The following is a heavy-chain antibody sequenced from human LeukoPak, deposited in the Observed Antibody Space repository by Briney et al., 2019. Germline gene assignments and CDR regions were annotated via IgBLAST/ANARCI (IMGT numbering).Heavy chain of an antibody. CDR3: AKGMVRGVILKGFDY. J-gene: IGHJ4*02. Sequence: HSGGSLRLSCAASGFTFSSYGMSWVRQAPGKGLEWVSGIRAGGDNTYYADSVKGRFTISRDNSKNTLCLQMNSLRAEDTAVYYCAKGMVRGVILKGFDYWGQGTLVTVSS. CDR2: IRAGGDNT. CDR1: GFTFSSYG. V-gene: IGHV3-23*01. D-gene: IGHD3-10*01.